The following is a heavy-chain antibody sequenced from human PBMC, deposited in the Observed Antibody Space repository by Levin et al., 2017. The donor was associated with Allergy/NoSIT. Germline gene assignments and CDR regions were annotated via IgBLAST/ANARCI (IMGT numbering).Heavy chain of an antibody. D-gene: IGHD3-3*02. CDR3: ARGQQLAPLVY. CDR2: INHSGST. CDR1: GGSFSGYY. Sequence: PSETLSLTCAVYGGSFSGYYWSWIRQPPGKGLEWIGEINHSGSTNYNPSLKSRVTISVDTSKNQFSLKLSSVTAADTAVYYCARGQQLAPLVYWGQGTLVTVSS. V-gene: IGHV4-34*01. J-gene: IGHJ4*02.